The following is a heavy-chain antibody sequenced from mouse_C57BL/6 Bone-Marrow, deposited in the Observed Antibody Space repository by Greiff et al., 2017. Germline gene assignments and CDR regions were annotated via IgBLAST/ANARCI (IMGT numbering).Heavy chain of an antibody. CDR1: GFTFSSYA. CDR3: TRANWDAYYYAMDY. D-gene: IGHD4-1*01. J-gene: IGHJ4*01. Sequence: DVHLVESGEGLVKPGGSLKLSCAASGFTFSSYAMSWVRQTPEKRLEWVAYISSGGDYIYYADTVKGRFTISRDNARNTLYLQMSSLKSEDTAMYYCTRANWDAYYYAMDYWGQGTSVTVSS. CDR2: ISSGGDYI. V-gene: IGHV5-9-1*02.